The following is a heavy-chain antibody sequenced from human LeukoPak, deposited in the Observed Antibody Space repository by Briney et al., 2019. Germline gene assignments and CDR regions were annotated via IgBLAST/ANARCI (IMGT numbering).Heavy chain of an antibody. CDR1: GYTFTGYY. D-gene: IGHD3-10*01. J-gene: IGHJ5*02. CDR2: INPNSGGT. Sequence: GASVKVSCKASGYTFTGYYMHWVRQAPGQGLEWMGRINPNSGGTNYAQKFQGRVTMTRDTSISTAYMELSRLRSDDTAVYYCARDWASGSYPAGRFDPWGQGTLVTVSS. V-gene: IGHV1-2*06. CDR3: ARDWASGSYPAGRFDP.